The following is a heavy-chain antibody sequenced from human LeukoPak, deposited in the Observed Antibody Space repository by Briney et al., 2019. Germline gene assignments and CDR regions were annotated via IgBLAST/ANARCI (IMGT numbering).Heavy chain of an antibody. V-gene: IGHV1-46*01. J-gene: IGHJ6*02. D-gene: IGHD1-1*01. CDR1: GYTFTSYY. CDR3: ARDPLLYSTTRPLYGMDV. CDR2: INPSGGST. Sequence: ALVKVSCKASGYTFTSYYMHWVRQAPGQGLEWMGIINPSGGSTSYAQKFQGRVTMTRDTSTSTVYMELSSLRSEDTAVYYCARDPLLYSTTRPLYGMDVWGQGTTVTVSS.